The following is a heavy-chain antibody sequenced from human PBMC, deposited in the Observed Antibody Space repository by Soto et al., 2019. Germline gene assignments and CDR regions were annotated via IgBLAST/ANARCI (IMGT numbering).Heavy chain of an antibody. V-gene: IGHV3-21*01. CDR2: ISSSSSYI. D-gene: IGHD2-2*01. J-gene: IGHJ4*02. Sequence: EVQLVESGGGLVKPGGSLRLSCAASGFTFSSYSMNWVRQAPGKGLEWVSSISSSSSYIYYADSVKGRFTISRDNARNSLYRQMNSLRAEDTAVYYCARTEGGGYQRLWLGDSGWSDYWGQGTLVTVSS. CDR1: GFTFSSYS. CDR3: ARTEGGGYQRLWLGDSGWSDY.